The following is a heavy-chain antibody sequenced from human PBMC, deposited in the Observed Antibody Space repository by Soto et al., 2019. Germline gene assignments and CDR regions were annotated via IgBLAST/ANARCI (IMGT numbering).Heavy chain of an antibody. J-gene: IGHJ6*02. V-gene: IGHV4-31*03. Sequence: PSQTLSFPCTVSGGSISSGGYYWSWIRQHPGKGLEWIGYIHYSGGTYYNPSLKSRVTISVDTSKNQFSLKLSSVTAADTAVYYCARVYSYGYYYGMDVWGQGTTVTVAS. CDR3: ARVYSYGYYYGMDV. CDR2: IHYSGGT. D-gene: IGHD5-18*01. CDR1: GGSISSGGYY.